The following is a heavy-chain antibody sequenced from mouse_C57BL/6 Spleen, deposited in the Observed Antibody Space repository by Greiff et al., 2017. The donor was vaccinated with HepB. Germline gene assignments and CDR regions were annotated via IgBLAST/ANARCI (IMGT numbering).Heavy chain of an antibody. D-gene: IGHD1-1*01. V-gene: IGHV5-4*01. Sequence: EVHLVESGGGLVKPGGSLKLSCAASGFTFSSYAMSWVRQTPEKRLEWVATISDGGSYTYYPDNVKGRFTISRDNAKNNLYLQMSHLKSEDTAMYYCARDYYGSRGWFAYWGQGTLVTVSA. CDR1: GFTFSSYA. CDR3: ARDYYGSRGWFAY. CDR2: ISDGGSYT. J-gene: IGHJ3*01.